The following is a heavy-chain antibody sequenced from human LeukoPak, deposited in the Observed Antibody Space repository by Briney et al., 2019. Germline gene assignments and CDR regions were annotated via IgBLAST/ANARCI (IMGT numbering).Heavy chain of an antibody. CDR2: ITRSGDKT. D-gene: IGHD1-1*01. CDR1: GFTFTIYA. J-gene: IGHJ3*01. V-gene: IGHV3-21*01. CDR3: AREPMYGTFDF. Sequence: GGALRLSCAACGFTFTIYAMNWVRQAPGKGLEWVASITRSGDKTYYAGSVKGRFIISRDNARDSLYLQMNSLRAEDMAVYYCAREPMYGTFDFWGQGTMVAVSS.